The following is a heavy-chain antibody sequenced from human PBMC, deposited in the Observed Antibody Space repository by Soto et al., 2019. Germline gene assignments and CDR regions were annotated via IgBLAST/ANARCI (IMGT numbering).Heavy chain of an antibody. CDR1: GFTFSSYE. V-gene: IGHV3-48*03. D-gene: IGHD5-12*01. J-gene: IGHJ6*02. CDR2: ISSSGSTI. CDR3: ARDSIVAIYKFSYGMDV. Sequence: HPGGSLRLSCAASGFTFSSYEMNWVRQAPGKGLEWVSYISSSGSTIYYADSVKGRFTISRDNAKNSLYLQMNSLRAEDTAVYYCARDSIVAIYKFSYGMDVWGQGTTVTVSS.